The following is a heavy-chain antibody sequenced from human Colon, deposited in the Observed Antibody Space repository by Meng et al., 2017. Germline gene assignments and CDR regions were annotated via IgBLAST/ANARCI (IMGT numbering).Heavy chain of an antibody. J-gene: IGHJ4*02. CDR3: AREDYYGSGSYWVY. CDR1: VYTFNSHG. CDR2: ISVYNDKT. Sequence: ASVKVSCQASVYTFNSHGISWVRQAPGQGLEWMGWISVYNDKTNYAQKFQGRVTMTTETSTGTAYMEPRSLRSDDTAVYYCAREDYYGSGSYWVYWGQGTMVTVSS. D-gene: IGHD3-10*01. V-gene: IGHV1-18*01.